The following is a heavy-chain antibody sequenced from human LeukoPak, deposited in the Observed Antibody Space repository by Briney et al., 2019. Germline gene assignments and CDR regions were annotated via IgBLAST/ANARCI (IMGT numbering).Heavy chain of an antibody. CDR3: ARDLGVTTKDPFEY. CDR1: GSRSTSYG. CDR2: INRYNGKT. V-gene: IGHV1-18*01. Sequence: GASVKVSCKVSGSRSTSYGINWVRQAPGQGLEWVGWINRYNGKTKYGQKFQGRVTMTTDTSTSTTYMELRSLRSDDTAVYYCARDLGVTTKDPFEYWGQGTLVIVPS. D-gene: IGHD4-4*01. J-gene: IGHJ4*02.